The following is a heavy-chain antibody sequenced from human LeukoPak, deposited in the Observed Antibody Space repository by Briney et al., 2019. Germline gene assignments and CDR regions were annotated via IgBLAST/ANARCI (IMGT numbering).Heavy chain of an antibody. V-gene: IGHV1-46*01. CDR1: GYTFTNYY. J-gene: IGHJ4*02. Sequence: ASVKVSCKASGYTFTNYYMHWVRQAPGQGLEWMGVINPSGGSTNYAQKFQGRVTMTRDTSTSTVYMEQSSLRSEDTAVYFCARDVGGSVSWLLRWGQGTLVTVSS. CDR3: ARDVGGSVSWLLR. D-gene: IGHD2-21*02. CDR2: INPSGGST.